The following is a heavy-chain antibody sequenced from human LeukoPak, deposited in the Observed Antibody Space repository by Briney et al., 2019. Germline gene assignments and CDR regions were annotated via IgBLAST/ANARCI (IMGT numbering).Heavy chain of an antibody. CDR3: ASFPGIAAAGNGN. CDR2: INPFGGST. J-gene: IGHJ4*02. V-gene: IGHV1-46*01. Sequence: ASVKVSCKASAYTFTSYYMHWVRQAPGQGLEWMGVINPFGGSTSNAQKFQGRVTMTRDTSTRTVYMELSSLRSEDTAVYYCASFPGIAAAGNGNWGQGTLVTVSS. CDR1: AYTFTSYY. D-gene: IGHD6-13*01.